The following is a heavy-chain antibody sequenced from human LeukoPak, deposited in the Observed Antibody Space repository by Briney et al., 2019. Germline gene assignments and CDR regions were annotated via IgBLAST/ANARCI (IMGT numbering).Heavy chain of an antibody. V-gene: IGHV3-23*01. CDR1: GFTFSSYA. J-gene: IGHJ4*02. CDR2: ISGSGGST. CDR3: AKDWGYYYDSSGRDY. D-gene: IGHD3-22*01. Sequence: GGSLRLSCAASGFTFSSYAMSWVRQAPGKGLEWASAISGSGGSTYYADSVKGRFTISRDNSKNTLYLQMNSLRAEDTAVYYCAKDWGYYYDSSGRDYWGQGTLVTVSS.